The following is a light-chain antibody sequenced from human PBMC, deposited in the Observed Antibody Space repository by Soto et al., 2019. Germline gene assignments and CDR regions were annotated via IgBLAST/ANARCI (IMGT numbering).Light chain of an antibody. CDR3: QKNYSSPSIT. J-gene: IGKJ5*01. Sequence: DIQMTQSPSSLSASVGDRVTITCQASQYIADFLNWYQQTPGKPPKLLIFGASNLHIGVPLRFSGSGSGTEFTLTISSLQPEDFATYYCQKNYSSPSITFGQGTRLEIK. V-gene: IGKV1-39*01. CDR1: QYIADF. CDR2: GAS.